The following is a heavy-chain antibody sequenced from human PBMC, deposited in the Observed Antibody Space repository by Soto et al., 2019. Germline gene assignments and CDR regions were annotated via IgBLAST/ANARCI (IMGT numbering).Heavy chain of an antibody. CDR2: IYSGGST. D-gene: IGHD2-15*01. V-gene: IGHV3-66*01. CDR1: GGTVRSNY. J-gene: IGHJ4*02. CDR3: ATAKLLLPWLFDY. Sequence: GGLMRLSCGASGGTVRSNYMSCVRQAPGKGLEWVSVIYSGGSTYYADSVKGRFIISRDDSKNTLFLQMNSLRAEDTAVYYCATAKLLLPWLFDYWGQGTLVTVSS.